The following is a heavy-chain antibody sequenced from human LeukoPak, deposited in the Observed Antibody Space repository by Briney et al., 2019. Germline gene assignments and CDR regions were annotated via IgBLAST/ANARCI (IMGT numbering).Heavy chain of an antibody. J-gene: IGHJ4*02. Sequence: SQTLSLTCTVSGGSISSGGYYWSWIRQHPGKGLEWLGYIYYSGSTYYNPSLKSRVTISVDTSKNQFSLKLSSVTAADTAVYYCARVPGRYSSSWLSVPATFDYWGQGTLATVSS. D-gene: IGHD6-13*01. CDR3: ARVPGRYSSSWLSVPATFDY. CDR2: IYYSGST. CDR1: GGSISSGGYY. V-gene: IGHV4-31*03.